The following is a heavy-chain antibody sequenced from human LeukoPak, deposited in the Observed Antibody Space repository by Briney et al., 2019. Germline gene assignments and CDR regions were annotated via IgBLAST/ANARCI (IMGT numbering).Heavy chain of an antibody. CDR1: GFSLSTTAVG. J-gene: IGHJ4*02. V-gene: IGHV2-5*02. CDR3: AAELRGVIGLFDS. Sequence: SSPTLVKPTQTLTLTCTFSGFSLSTTAVGVGWIRQPPGKALEWLAIIYWDDEKRYSPSLRSRLTITKDTSKNQVVLTMTNMDLVDTATYFCAAELRGVIGLFDSWGQGALVTVSS. CDR2: IYWDDEK. D-gene: IGHD3-10*01.